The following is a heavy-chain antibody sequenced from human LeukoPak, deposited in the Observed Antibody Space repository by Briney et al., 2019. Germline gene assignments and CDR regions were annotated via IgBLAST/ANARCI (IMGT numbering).Heavy chain of an antibody. CDR2: IKQDGSEK. D-gene: IGHD3-10*01. Sequence: AGGSLRLSCAASGLTFSSYWMSWVRQAPGKGLEWVANIKQDGSEKYYVDSVKGRFTISGDNAKNSLYLQMNSLRAEDTAVYYCTRSVGAAFDIWGQGTMVTVSS. J-gene: IGHJ3*02. CDR3: TRSVGAAFDI. CDR1: GLTFSSYW. V-gene: IGHV3-7*01.